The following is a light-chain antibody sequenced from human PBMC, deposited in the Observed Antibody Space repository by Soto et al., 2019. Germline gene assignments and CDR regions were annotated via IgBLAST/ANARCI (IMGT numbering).Light chain of an antibody. CDR2: DVS. CDR3: SSYTTITTGVV. J-gene: IGLJ3*02. V-gene: IGLV2-14*01. CDR1: ASDIGGYNY. Sequence: QSALTQPASVSGSPGQSITIFCTGTASDIGGYNYVSWYQQDPGKAPKLMIYDVSYRPSGVSNRFSGSKSGNTASLTISGLQAEDEADYYCSSYTTITTGVVFGGGTKLTVL.